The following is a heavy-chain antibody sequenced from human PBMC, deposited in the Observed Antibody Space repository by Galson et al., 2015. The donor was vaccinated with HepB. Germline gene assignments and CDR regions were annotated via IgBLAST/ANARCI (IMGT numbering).Heavy chain of an antibody. D-gene: IGHD3-10*01. Sequence: SLRLSCAASGFTFSSYSMNWVRQAPGKGLEWVSSISSSSSYIYYADSVKGRFTISRDNAKNSLYLQMNSLRAEDTAVYYCARDQMVRGVIIGYYYGMDVWGQGTTVTVSS. CDR1: GFTFSSYS. V-gene: IGHV3-21*01. CDR3: ARDQMVRGVIIGYYYGMDV. CDR2: ISSSSSYI. J-gene: IGHJ6*02.